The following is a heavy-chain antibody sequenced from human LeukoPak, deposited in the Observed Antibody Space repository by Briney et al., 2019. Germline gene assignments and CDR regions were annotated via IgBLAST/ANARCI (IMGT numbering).Heavy chain of an antibody. V-gene: IGHV3-33*01. Sequence: GGSLRLSCAASGFTFSSYGMHWVRQAPGKGLEWVAVICYDGSNKYYADSVKGRFTISRDNSKNTLYLQMNSLRAEDTAVYYCARGRGYSYGYGDYWGQGTLVTVSS. CDR1: GFTFSSYG. CDR3: ARGRGYSYGYGDY. J-gene: IGHJ4*02. D-gene: IGHD5-18*01. CDR2: ICYDGSNK.